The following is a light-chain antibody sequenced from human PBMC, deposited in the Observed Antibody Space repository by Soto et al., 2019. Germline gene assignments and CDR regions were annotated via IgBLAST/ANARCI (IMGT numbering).Light chain of an antibody. CDR1: QSIDSW. CDR2: DAS. CDR3: QQYNSYSGT. J-gene: IGKJ1*01. Sequence: DIQMTQSPSTLSASVGDRVTITCRASQSIDSWLAWYQQKPGKAPKLLMYDASSLESGVSSRFSGSGSGTEFTLTISSLQPDDFATYYCQQYNSYSGTFGQGTKVDIK. V-gene: IGKV1-5*01.